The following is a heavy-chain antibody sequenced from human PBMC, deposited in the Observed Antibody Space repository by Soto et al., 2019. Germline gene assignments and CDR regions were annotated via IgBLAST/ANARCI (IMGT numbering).Heavy chain of an antibody. V-gene: IGHV1-8*01. CDR2: MNPNTGNS. J-gene: IGHJ4*02. D-gene: IGHD1-1*01. CDR3: ARRAETNGRNGFGADKYYFDF. Sequence: ASVKVSCKASGYTFTSYDIYWVRQATGQGLEWMGWMNPNTGNSGYAQKFQGRVTMTSDTSISTAHMELSSLRSEDTAVYYCARRAETNGRNGFGADKYYFDFWGQGTLVTVSS. CDR1: GYTFTSYD.